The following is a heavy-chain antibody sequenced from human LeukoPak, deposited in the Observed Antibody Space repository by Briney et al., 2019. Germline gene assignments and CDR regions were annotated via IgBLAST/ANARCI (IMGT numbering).Heavy chain of an antibody. CDR2: INSDRSST. CDR3: ASPPLWSNYYYYGMDV. CDR1: GFTFSSYW. Sequence: GGSLRLSCAASGFTFSSYWMHWVRQAPGKGLVWVSRINSDRSSTSYADSVKGRFTISRDNAKNTLYLQMNSLRAEDTAVYYCASPPLWSNYYYYGMDVWGQGTTVTVSS. D-gene: IGHD5-18*01. J-gene: IGHJ6*02. V-gene: IGHV3-74*01.